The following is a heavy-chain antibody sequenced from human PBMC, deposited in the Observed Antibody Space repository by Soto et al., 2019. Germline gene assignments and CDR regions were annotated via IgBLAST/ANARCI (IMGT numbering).Heavy chain of an antibody. CDR3: ARGQDDYGDSDVWFDP. J-gene: IGHJ5*02. Sequence: EEQLLESGGGLVQPGGSLRLSCAASGFSFSSYGMSWVRQAPGKGLEWVSGISGGGDSTYYADSAKGRFTISRDKSKNTLYLQMNSLRAEDTAVYYCARGQDDYGDSDVWFDPGGQGTLVSVSS. D-gene: IGHD4-17*01. V-gene: IGHV3-23*01. CDR2: ISGGGDST. CDR1: GFSFSSYG.